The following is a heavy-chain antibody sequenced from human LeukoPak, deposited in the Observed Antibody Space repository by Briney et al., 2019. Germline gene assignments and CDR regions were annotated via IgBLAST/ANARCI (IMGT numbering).Heavy chain of an antibody. J-gene: IGHJ4*02. CDR2: ISSNGGST. CDR1: GFTFSNAY. D-gene: IGHD7-27*01. CDR3: VRSVGIFDY. V-gene: IGHV3-64D*06. Sequence: GGSLRLSCAASGFTFSNAYMHWVRQAPGKGLEYVSAISSNGGSTYYADSVKGRFTISRDNSKNTLYLQMSSLRAEDTAVYYCVRSVGIFDYWGQGTLVTVSS.